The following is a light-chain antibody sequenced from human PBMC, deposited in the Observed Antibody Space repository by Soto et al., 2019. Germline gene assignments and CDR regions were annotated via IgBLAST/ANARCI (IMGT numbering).Light chain of an antibody. CDR3: ASWDDSLNGVV. CDR1: SSDIGNNY. CDR2: DNN. J-gene: IGLJ2*01. V-gene: IGLV1-51*01. Sequence: QSVLTQPPSVSAAPGQKVTISCSGSSSDIGNNYVSWYQQLPGTAPKLLIYDNNKRPSGVPGRFSDSKSGTSASLAISGLQSEDEADYYCASWDDSLNGVVFGGGTKLTVL.